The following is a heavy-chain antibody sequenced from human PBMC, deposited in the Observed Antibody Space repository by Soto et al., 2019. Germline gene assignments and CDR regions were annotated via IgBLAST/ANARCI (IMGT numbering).Heavy chain of an antibody. CDR3: ARDGDRGYDMDV. Sequence: EVQMVESGGGLVQPGGSLRLSCAGSGFTFSTYNMDWVRQAPGKGLEWISYITNTGETIYYADSVRGRFTISRDNDKNALFLQMNSLRDEDTAVYYCARDGDRGYDMDVWGQGTTVTVSS. J-gene: IGHJ6*02. CDR2: ITNTGETI. V-gene: IGHV3-48*02. CDR1: GFTFSTYN.